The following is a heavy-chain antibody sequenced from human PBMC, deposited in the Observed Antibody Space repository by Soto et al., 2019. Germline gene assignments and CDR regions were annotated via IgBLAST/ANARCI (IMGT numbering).Heavy chain of an antibody. J-gene: IGHJ3*02. D-gene: IGHD6-13*01. CDR1: GFTFISYG. V-gene: IGHV3-30*18. Sequence: GGFLRLSCAASGFTFISYGMHWVRQAPGKGLEWVAIIYFDGGNKYYADSVKGRFTISRDNSKNTLSLQMNSLRAEDTAVYYCAKVTGDGSSSWYGYDAFDIWGQGTMLTVSS. CDR3: AKVTGDGSSSWYGYDAFDI. CDR2: IYFDGGNK.